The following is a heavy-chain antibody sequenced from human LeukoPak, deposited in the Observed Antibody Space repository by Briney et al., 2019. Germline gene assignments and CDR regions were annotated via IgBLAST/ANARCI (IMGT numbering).Heavy chain of an antibody. CDR3: ARIKTPRYCSSTSCESSYFDY. V-gene: IGHV4-34*01. CDR1: GGSFSGYY. CDR2: INHSGST. Sequence: SETLSLTSAVYGGSFSGYYWSWFRQPPGKGLEWIGEINHSGSTNYNPSLKSRVTISVDTAKNQFSLKLSSVTAADTAVYYCARIKTPRYCSSTSCESSYFDYWGQGTLVTVPS. D-gene: IGHD2-2*01. J-gene: IGHJ4*02.